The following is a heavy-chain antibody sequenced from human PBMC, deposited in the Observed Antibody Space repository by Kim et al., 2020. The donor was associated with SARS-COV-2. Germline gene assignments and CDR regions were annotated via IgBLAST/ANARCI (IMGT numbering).Heavy chain of an antibody. CDR3: AGEGLSPPTIIMIVVVINLAGLEP. Sequence: SETLSLTCTVSGGSISSSSYYWGWIRQPPGKGLAWTGSIYYSGSTYYNPSLKSRVTISVDTSKNQFSLKLSPVTAGDTAVYYCAGEGLSPPTIIMIVVVINLAGLEPCGAATLVTVSS. J-gene: IGHJ5*02. CDR1: GGSISSSSYY. V-gene: IGHV4-39*02. D-gene: IGHD3-22*01. CDR2: IYYSGST.